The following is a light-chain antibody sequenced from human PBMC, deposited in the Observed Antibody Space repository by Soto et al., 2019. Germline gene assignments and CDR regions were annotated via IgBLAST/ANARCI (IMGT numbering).Light chain of an antibody. CDR2: GTS. CDR3: QQYGNSPIT. Sequence: EVVLTQSPGTLSLSRGERATLSCRASERIYSAYLGWYQQKPVQAPRLLIYGTSSRATGIPDRFSGSGSGTDFTLTISRLEPEDFAVYYCQQYGNSPITFGQGTRLEIK. CDR1: ERIYSAY. V-gene: IGKV3-20*01. J-gene: IGKJ5*01.